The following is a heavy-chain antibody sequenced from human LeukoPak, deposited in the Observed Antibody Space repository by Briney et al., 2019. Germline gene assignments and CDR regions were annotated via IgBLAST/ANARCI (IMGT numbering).Heavy chain of an antibody. CDR2: IRSKAYGGTT. Sequence: GGSLRLSCTASGFTFGDYAMSWFRQAPGKGLEWVGFIRSKAYGGTTEYAASVKGRFTISRDDSKSIAYLQMNSLRAEDTAVYYCARDAIHDAFDIWGQGTMVTVSS. J-gene: IGHJ3*02. CDR3: ARDAIHDAFDI. CDR1: GFTFGDYA. V-gene: IGHV3-49*03.